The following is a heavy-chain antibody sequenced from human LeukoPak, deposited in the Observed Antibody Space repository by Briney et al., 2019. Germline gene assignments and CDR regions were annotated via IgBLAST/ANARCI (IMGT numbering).Heavy chain of an antibody. CDR1: GDTLTELS. D-gene: IGHD3-10*01. Sequence: ASVKVSCMVSGDTLTELSMHWVRQAPGKGLEWMGGFDPKEGERVYAQNLQGRFTMTEDTSSGTAYMELNSLRSEDTAVYYCTTREIVVEPAQTSMVRGVLWRSDFWGHGTLVTVSS. V-gene: IGHV1-24*01. J-gene: IGHJ4*01. CDR2: FDPKEGER. CDR3: TTREIVVEPAQTSMVRGVLWRSDF.